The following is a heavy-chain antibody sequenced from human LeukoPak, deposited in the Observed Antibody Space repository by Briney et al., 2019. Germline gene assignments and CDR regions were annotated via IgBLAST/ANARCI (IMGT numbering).Heavy chain of an antibody. CDR2: VTPSTGDT. CDR1: GYTFTEYY. J-gene: IGHJ5*01. CDR3: ARDIAPSGSWCFDS. D-gene: IGHD6-13*01. Sequence: GASVKVSCKASGYTFTEYYIHWLRQAPGQGLEWMGWVTPSTGDTFYAQNFRGRVTMTRDTSISTAYMQLGGLKSDDTAVYYCARDIAPSGSWCFDSWGQGTLVSVSS. V-gene: IGHV1-2*02.